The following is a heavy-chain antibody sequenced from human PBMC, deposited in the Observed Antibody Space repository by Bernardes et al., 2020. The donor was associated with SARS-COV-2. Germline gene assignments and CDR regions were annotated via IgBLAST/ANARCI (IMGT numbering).Heavy chain of an antibody. V-gene: IGHV4-61*01. CDR3: AREIRSGYYYGSGSYHNWFDP. Sequence: SETLSLTCTVSGGSVSSGSYYWSWIRQPPGKGLEWIGYIYYSGSTNYNPSLKSRVTISVDTSKNQFSLKLSSVTAADTAVYYCAREIRSGYYYGSGSYHNWFDPWGQGTLVTVSS. CDR2: IYYSGST. CDR1: GGSVSSGSYY. D-gene: IGHD3-10*01. J-gene: IGHJ5*02.